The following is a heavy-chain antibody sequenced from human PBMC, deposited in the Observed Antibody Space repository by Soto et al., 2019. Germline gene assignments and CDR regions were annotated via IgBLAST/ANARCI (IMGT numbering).Heavy chain of an antibody. Sequence: ITLKESGPTLVKPTQTLTLTCTFSGFSLNTGGVGVGWVRQPRGKAMEWLALIYWDDDERYRPSLRSRLNIAKDTINNQVVLTMTNMDPEDTATYYGVRNGRYYGGDYYYGMDAWGQGTTVTVSS. J-gene: IGHJ6*02. CDR3: VRNGRYYGGDYYYGMDA. V-gene: IGHV2-5*02. CDR1: GFSLNTGGVG. CDR2: IYWDDDE. D-gene: IGHD1-26*01.